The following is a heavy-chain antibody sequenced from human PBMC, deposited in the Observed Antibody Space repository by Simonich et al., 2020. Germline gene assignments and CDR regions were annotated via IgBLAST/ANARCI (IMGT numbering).Heavy chain of an antibody. CDR2: NRSSSSYK. CDR3: ARGRDWGIEGGDAFDI. J-gene: IGHJ3*02. CDR1: GFTFSSYS. V-gene: IGHV3-21*01. Sequence: EVQLVESGGGLVKPGGSLRLSCAASGFTFSSYSMNWVRQAPGKGLGGVLSNRSSSSYKYDADAVKGRFTISRDNAKNSLYLQMNSLRAEDTAVYYCARGRDWGIEGGDAFDIWGQGTMVTVSS. D-gene: IGHD3-16*01.